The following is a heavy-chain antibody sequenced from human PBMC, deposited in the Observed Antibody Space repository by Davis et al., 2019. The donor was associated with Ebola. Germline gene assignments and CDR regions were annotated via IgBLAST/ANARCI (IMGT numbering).Heavy chain of an antibody. J-gene: IGHJ4*02. Sequence: PGGSLRLSCAASGFTFSSYGMHWVRKAPGKGLEGVAVISYDGSNKYYADSVKGRFTISRDNSKNTLYLQMNSLRAEDTAVYYCAKGSAADDWGQGTLVTVSS. CDR3: AKGSAADD. CDR2: ISYDGSNK. D-gene: IGHD6-13*01. V-gene: IGHV3-30*18. CDR1: GFTFSSYG.